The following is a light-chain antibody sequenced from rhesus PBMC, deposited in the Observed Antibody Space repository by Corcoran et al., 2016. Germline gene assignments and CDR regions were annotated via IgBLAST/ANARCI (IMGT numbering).Light chain of an antibody. J-gene: IGKJ4*01. CDR3: QQYSSRPLT. V-gene: IGKV1-22*01. Sequence: DIQMTQSPSSLSASVGDTVTITCRASQGISSWLAWYQPKPGKAPKLLIYKAAALQSWVPPRFSGSGSGTDFTLTISSLQSEDFATYYCQQYSSRPLTFGGGTKVEIK. CDR2: KAA. CDR1: QGISSW.